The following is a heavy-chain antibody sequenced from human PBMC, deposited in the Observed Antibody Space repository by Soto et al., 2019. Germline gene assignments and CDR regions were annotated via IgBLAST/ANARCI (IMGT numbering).Heavy chain of an antibody. D-gene: IGHD2-2*01. J-gene: IGHJ4*02. CDR2: ISGSGGST. CDR1: GFTFSSYA. CDR3: AKDGVIISFIVVVPAGYYFDY. Sequence: GGSLRLSCAASGFTFSSYAMSWVRQAPGKGLEWVSAISGSGGSTYYADSVKGRFTISRDNSKNTLYLQMNSLRAEDTAVYYCAKDGVIISFIVVVPAGYYFDYWGQGTLVTVSS. V-gene: IGHV3-23*01.